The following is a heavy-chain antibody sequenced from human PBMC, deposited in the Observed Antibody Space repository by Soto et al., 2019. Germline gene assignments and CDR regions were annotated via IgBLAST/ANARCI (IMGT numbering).Heavy chain of an antibody. J-gene: IGHJ6*02. CDR2: ISSSSSTI. D-gene: IGHD6-6*01. CDR1: GFTFSSYS. Sequence: GGSLRLSCAASGFTFSSYSMNWVRQAPGKGLEWVSYISSSSSTIYYADSVKGRFTISRDNAKNSLYLQMNSLRDEDTAVYYCARVITYSSSSSLYYYGMDVWGQGTTVTVSS. V-gene: IGHV3-48*02. CDR3: ARVITYSSSSSLYYYGMDV.